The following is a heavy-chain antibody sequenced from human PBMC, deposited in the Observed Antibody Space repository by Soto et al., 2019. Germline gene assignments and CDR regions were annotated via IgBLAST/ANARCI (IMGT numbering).Heavy chain of an antibody. Sequence: PGGSLRLSCAASGFTFSTYAMIWVRQAPGKGLEWVSAISYDGAGTYCADSVKGRFTISRDNSKNTLHLQMNSLRAEDTAIYYCAKLLATSATGYWGQGTLVTVSS. V-gene: IGHV3-23*01. CDR3: AKLLATSATGY. CDR2: ISYDGAGT. J-gene: IGHJ4*02. CDR1: GFTFSTYA. D-gene: IGHD1-26*01.